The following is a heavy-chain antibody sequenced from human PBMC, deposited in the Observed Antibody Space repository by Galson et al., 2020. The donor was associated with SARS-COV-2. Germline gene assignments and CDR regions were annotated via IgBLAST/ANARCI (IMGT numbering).Heavy chain of an antibody. D-gene: IGHD1-26*01. V-gene: IGHV3-30*04. CDR3: ARDVSGGASDI. CDR2: IAHDGGIK. Sequence: GGSLRLSCAASGFTFTNYAIHWVRQAPGKGLEWVAVIAHDGGIKVYADSVKGRFTISRDNSENMLFLQLNSLRVDDTAGYYCARDVSGGASDIWGQGTMVTVAS. CDR1: GFTFTNYA. J-gene: IGHJ3*02.